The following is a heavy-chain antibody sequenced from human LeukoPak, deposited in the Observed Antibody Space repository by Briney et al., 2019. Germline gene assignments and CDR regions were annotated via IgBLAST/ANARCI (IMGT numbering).Heavy chain of an antibody. CDR2: IYYSGST. CDR3: ARAVVVAAAHYFDP. Sequence: SETLSLTCTVSGGSISSYYWSRIRQPPGKGLEWIGFIYYSGSTNYNPSLKGRVTISVDTSKNQFSLNLSSVTATDTAVYYCARAVVVAAAHYFDPWGQGTLVTVSS. D-gene: IGHD2-15*01. J-gene: IGHJ5*02. CDR1: GGSISSYY. V-gene: IGHV4-59*08.